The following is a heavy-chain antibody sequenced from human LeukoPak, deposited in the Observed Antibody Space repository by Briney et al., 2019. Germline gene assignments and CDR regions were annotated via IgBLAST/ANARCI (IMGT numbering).Heavy chain of an antibody. CDR2: IKQDGYEK. D-gene: IGHD1-26*01. CDR3: ARDKIVGPTTLDY. J-gene: IGHJ4*02. Sequence: GGSPRLSCAASGFTFSGYWMSWVRQTPEKGLEWVANIKQDGYEKYYVDSVKGRFTISRDNAKNSLYLQMNSLRADDTAIYYCARDKIVGPTTLDYWGQGTLVTVSS. V-gene: IGHV3-7*01. CDR1: GFTFSGYW.